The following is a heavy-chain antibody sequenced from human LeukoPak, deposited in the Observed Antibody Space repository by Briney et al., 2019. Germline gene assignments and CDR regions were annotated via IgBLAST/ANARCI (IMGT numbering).Heavy chain of an antibody. Sequence: GSSVKVSCKASGGTFSSYAISWVRQAPGQGLEWMGGIIPIFGTANYAQKFQGRVTITADESTSTAYMELSSLRSEDTAVYYCARENNGGNSGYYYYYGMDVWGQGTTVTVSS. CDR2: IIPIFGTA. J-gene: IGHJ6*02. CDR3: ARENNGGNSGYYYYYGMDV. CDR1: GGTFSSYA. D-gene: IGHD4-23*01. V-gene: IGHV1-69*01.